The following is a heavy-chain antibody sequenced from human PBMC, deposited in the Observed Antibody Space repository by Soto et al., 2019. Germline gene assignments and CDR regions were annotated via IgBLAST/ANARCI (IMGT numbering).Heavy chain of an antibody. CDR1: GYTFTRYG. J-gene: IGHJ6*02. CDR3: AKNGQLPYYNYGMDV. V-gene: IGHV1-18*01. Sequence: QGQLVQSGPEVKKPGASVKVSCKASGYTFTRYGISWVRQAPGQGLEWMGWISGYNGDTNYAQKVQGRVTMTIDTSTSTAYMELRSPTSDDTAIYYCAKNGQLPYYNYGMDVWGQGTTVTVSS. CDR2: ISGYNGDT. D-gene: IGHD1-1*01.